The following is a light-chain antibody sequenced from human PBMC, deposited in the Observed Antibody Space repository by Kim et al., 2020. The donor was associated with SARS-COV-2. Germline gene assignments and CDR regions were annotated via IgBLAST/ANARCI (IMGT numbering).Light chain of an antibody. CDR3: QVWDSSTAV. J-gene: IGLJ3*02. V-gene: IGLV3-9*01. Sequence: SVALVQTARITCGGNNIGSKNVHWYQQKPGQAPVLVIYRDSNRPSGIPERFSGSNSGNTATLTISRAQAGDEADYYCQVWDSSTAVFGGGTQLTVL. CDR2: RDS. CDR1: NIGSKN.